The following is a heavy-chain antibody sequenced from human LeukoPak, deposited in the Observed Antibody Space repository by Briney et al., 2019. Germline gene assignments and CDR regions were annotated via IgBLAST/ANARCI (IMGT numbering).Heavy chain of an antibody. CDR1: GGSFSGYY. CDR2: INHSGST. J-gene: IGHJ5*02. V-gene: IGHV4-34*01. CDR3: ARALYYGSGGGFDP. D-gene: IGHD3-10*01. Sequence: SETLSLTCAVYGGSFSGYYWSWIRQPPGKGLEWIGEINHSGSTNYNPSLKSRVTISVDTSKNQFSLKLSSVTAADTAVYYCARALYYGSGGGFDPWGQGTLVTVSS.